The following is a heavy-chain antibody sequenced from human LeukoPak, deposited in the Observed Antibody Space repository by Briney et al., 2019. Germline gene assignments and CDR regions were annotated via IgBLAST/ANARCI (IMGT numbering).Heavy chain of an antibody. D-gene: IGHD1-26*01. V-gene: IGHV4-39*07. CDR3: ARDSLVGATIDY. CDR1: GGSISSSSYY. J-gene: IGHJ4*02. Sequence: SETLSLTCTVSGGSISSSSYYWGWIRQPPGKGLEWIGSIYYSGSTYYNPSLKSRVTISVDTSKDQFSLKLSSVTAADTAVYYCARDSLVGATIDYWGQGTLVTVSS. CDR2: IYYSGST.